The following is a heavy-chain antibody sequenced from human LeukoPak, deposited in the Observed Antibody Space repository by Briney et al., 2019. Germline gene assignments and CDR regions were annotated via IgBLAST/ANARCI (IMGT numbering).Heavy chain of an antibody. CDR3: ARTISGWYYFDY. V-gene: IGHV4-59*08. J-gene: IGHJ4*02. D-gene: IGHD6-13*01. Sequence: ASETLSLTCSVSGGSNSAYYWSWIRQPPGKGLEWIGYINYSGRTDYNPSLKGRVTISVDTSRNQFSLKLSSVTAADTAVFYCARTISGWYYFDYWGQGTLVTVSS. CDR1: GGSNSAYY. CDR2: INYSGRT.